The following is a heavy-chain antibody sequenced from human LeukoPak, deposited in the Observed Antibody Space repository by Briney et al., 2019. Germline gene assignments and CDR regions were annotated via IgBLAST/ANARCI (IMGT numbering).Heavy chain of an antibody. D-gene: IGHD3-22*01. CDR2: IYYSGST. CDR1: GGSISSYY. Sequence: SETLSLTCTVSGGSISSYYWSWIRQPPGKGLEWIGYIYYSGSTHYNPSLKSRVTISVDTSKNQFSLKLSSVTAADTAVDYCARDGLYYDSSGLLLWGQGTLVTVSA. CDR3: ARDGLYYDSSGLLL. J-gene: IGHJ4*02. V-gene: IGHV4-59*01.